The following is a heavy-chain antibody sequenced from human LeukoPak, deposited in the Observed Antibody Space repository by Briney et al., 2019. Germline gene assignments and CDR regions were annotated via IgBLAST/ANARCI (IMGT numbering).Heavy chain of an antibody. CDR1: GGSISSSSYY. CDR2: IYYSGST. V-gene: IGHV4-39*01. J-gene: IGHJ4*02. D-gene: IGHD6-19*01. CDR3: ASSLAVAGTSQIDY. Sequence: SETLSLTCTVSGGSISSSSYYWGWIRQPPGKGLEWIGSIYYSGSTYYNPSLKSRVTISVDTSKNQFSLKLSSVTAADTAVYYCASSLAVAGTSQIDYWGQGTLVTVPS.